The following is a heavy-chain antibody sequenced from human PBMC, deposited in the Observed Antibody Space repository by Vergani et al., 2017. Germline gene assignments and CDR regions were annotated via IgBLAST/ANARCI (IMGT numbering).Heavy chain of an antibody. V-gene: IGHV3-74*02. CDR2: INSDGSST. D-gene: IGHD5-12*01. CDR1: GFTFSSYW. J-gene: IGHJ6*02. Sequence: VQLVESGGGVVQPGRSLRLSCAASGFTFSSYWMHWVRQAPGKGLVWVSRINSDGSSTSYADSVKGRFTISRDNAKNTLYLQMNSLRAEDTAVYYCARVVDIVATIPYYGMDVWGQGTTVTVSS. CDR3: ARVVDIVATIPYYGMDV.